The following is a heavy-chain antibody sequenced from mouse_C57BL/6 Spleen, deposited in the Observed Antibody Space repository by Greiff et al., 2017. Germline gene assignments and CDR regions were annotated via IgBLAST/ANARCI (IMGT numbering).Heavy chain of an antibody. D-gene: IGHD2-4*01. Sequence: EVQLQQSGPELVKPGASVKMSCKASGYTFTDYNMHWVKQSHGKSLEWIGYINPNNGGTSYNQKFKGKATLTVNKSSSTAYMELRSLTSEDSAVYYCARAPYYDYPYWYFDVWGTGTTVTVSS. CDR2: INPNNGGT. CDR3: ARAPYYDYPYWYFDV. CDR1: GYTFTDYN. V-gene: IGHV1-22*01. J-gene: IGHJ1*03.